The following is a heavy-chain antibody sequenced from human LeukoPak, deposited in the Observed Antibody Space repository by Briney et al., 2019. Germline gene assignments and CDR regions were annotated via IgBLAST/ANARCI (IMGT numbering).Heavy chain of an antibody. V-gene: IGHV4-30-2*01. CDR3: ARGDTGHTAMALYYFDY. Sequence: KTSETLSLTCGVSGGSIRSGGYSWSWIRQPPGKGLEWIGYIYHSGSTYYNPSRKSRLTISVDRSKQQFSLKLGSVTAADTAVYYCARGDTGHTAMALYYFDYWGQGTLVTVSS. CDR2: IYHSGST. D-gene: IGHD5-18*01. CDR1: GGSIRSGGYS. J-gene: IGHJ4*02.